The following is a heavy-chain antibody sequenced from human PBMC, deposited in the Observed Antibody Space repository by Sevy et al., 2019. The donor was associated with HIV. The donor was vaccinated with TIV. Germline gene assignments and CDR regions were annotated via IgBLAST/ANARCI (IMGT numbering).Heavy chain of an antibody. CDR3: ARQYSSSWYSFDY. CDR2: IYPGDSDT. CDR1: GYSFTSYW. D-gene: IGHD6-13*01. J-gene: IGHJ4*02. V-gene: IGHV5-51*01. Sequence: GESLKISCKGSGYSFTSYWIGWVRQMPGKGLEWMGIIYPGDSDTRYSPSFQGQVTISADKPISTAYLQWSSLKASDTAMYYCARQYSSSWYSFDYWGQGTLVTVSS.